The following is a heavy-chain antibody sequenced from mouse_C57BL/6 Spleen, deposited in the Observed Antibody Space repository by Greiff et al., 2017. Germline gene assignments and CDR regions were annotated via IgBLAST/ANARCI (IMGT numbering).Heavy chain of an antibody. CDR2: IRNKANGYTT. D-gene: IGHD1-1*01. Sequence: EVKLMESGGGLVQPGGSLSLSCAASGFTFTDYYMSWVRQPPGKALEWLGFIRNKANGYTTEYSASVKGRFTISRDNSQSILYLQMNALRAEDSATYYCARGRCSSLDYWGQGTTLTVSS. CDR3: ARGRCSSLDY. CDR1: GFTFTDYY. J-gene: IGHJ2*01. V-gene: IGHV7-3*01.